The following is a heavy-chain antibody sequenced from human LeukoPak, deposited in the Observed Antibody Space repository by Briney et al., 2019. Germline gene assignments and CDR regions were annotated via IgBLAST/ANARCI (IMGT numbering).Heavy chain of an antibody. CDR3: ARTWQLDS. D-gene: IGHD1-26*01. V-gene: IGHV3-30-3*01. Sequence: GRSLRLSCAASGFTLRNYAMHWVRQAPGKGLEWVAVISYDGTNKYYADSVKGRFTISRDTSKNTLYLQMNSLRAEDTAVYYCARTWQLDSWGQGTPVTVSS. J-gene: IGHJ4*02. CDR2: ISYDGTNK. CDR1: GFTLRNYA.